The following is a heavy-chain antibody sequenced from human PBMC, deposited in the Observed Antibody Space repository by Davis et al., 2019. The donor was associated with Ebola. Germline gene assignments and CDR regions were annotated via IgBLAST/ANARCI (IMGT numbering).Heavy chain of an antibody. V-gene: IGHV3-11*04. CDR3: ARLIYDTSGYYSAFDY. CDR2: ISSSGSTI. J-gene: IGHJ4*02. CDR1: GFTFSDYY. D-gene: IGHD3-22*01. Sequence: GESLKISCAASGFTFSDYYMSWIRQAPGKGLEWVSYISSSGSTIYYTDSVKGRFTISRDNAKSSLFLQMNSLRAEDTAVYFCARLIYDTSGYYSAFDYWGQGILVTVSS.